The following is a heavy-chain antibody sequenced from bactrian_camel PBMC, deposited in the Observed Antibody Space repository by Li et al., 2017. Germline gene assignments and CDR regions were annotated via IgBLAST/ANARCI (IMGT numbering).Heavy chain of an antibody. D-gene: IGHD7*01. CDR1: GDTSRNYC. V-gene: IGHV3S67*01. J-gene: IGHJ4*01. CDR3: AKGRPRLGLVAADLD. Sequence: DVQLVESGGGSVQAGGSLRLSCVYSGDTSRNYCMGWFRQAPGKEREGVAAIDYDARTHYQDSVKDRFTISKDNAKNTLYLQLDSLKTEDTATYHCAKGRPRLGLVAADLDRGQGTQVTVS. CDR2: IDYDART.